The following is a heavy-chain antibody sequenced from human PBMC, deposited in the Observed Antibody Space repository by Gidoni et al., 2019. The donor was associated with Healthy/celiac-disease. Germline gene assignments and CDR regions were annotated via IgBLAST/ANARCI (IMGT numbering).Heavy chain of an antibody. J-gene: IGHJ6*02. V-gene: IGHV1-58*02. Sequence: QMQLVQSGPEEKKPGTSVKVSCKASGFTLTSSAMQWVRQARGQRLEWIGWIVVGSGNTNYAQKFQERFTITRDMSTSTAYMELSSLRSEDTAVYFCAAPDYNWNDYYYYGMDVWGQGTTVTVSS. CDR2: IVVGSGNT. CDR3: AAPDYNWNDYYYYGMDV. CDR1: GFTLTSSA. D-gene: IGHD1-20*01.